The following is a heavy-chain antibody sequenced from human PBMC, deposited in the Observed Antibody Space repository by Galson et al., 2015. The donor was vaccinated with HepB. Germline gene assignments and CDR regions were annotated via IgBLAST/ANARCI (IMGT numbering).Heavy chain of an antibody. V-gene: IGHV1-24*01. CDR2: FDPEDGET. CDR3: ATDRTIFGVVPPRY. D-gene: IGHD3-3*01. J-gene: IGHJ4*02. Sequence: SVKVSCKVSGYTLTELSMHWVRQAPGKGLEWMGGFDPEDGETIYAQKFQGRVTMTEDTSTDTAYMELSRLRSEDTAVYYCATDRTIFGVVPPRYWGQGTLVTVSS. CDR1: GYTLTELS.